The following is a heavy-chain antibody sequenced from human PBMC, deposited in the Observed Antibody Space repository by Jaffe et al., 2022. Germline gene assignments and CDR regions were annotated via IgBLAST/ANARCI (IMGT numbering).Heavy chain of an antibody. CDR2: ISWDGGST. Sequence: EVQLVESGGVVVQPGGSLRLSCAASGFTFDDYAMHWVRQAPGKGLEWVSLISWDGGSTYYADSVKGRFTISRDNSKNSLYLQMNSLRAEDTALYYCAKAARISGFGAFAGYYYYMDVWGKGTTVTVSS. CDR1: GFTFDDYA. J-gene: IGHJ6*03. D-gene: IGHD3-10*01. CDR3: AKAARISGFGAFAGYYYYMDV. V-gene: IGHV3-43D*04.